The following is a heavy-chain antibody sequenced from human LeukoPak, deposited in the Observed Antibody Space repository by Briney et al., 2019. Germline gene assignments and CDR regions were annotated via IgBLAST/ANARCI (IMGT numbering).Heavy chain of an antibody. Sequence: GESLRLACAASGFTFNNYWMSWVSQAPGKGLERVTNIKQDGSEKYYVDSVKGRFTISRDNAKNSLYLQMNSLRAEDTAVYYCARDLGDSGGDCPLDYWGQGTLVTVSS. J-gene: IGHJ4*02. CDR2: IKQDGSEK. D-gene: IGHD2-21*02. CDR1: GFTFNNYW. V-gene: IGHV3-7*01. CDR3: ARDLGDSGGDCPLDY.